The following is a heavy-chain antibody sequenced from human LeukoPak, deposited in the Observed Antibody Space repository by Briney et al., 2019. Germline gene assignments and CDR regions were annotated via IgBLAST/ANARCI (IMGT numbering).Heavy chain of an antibody. V-gene: IGHV4-59*08. CDR2: IYYSGST. Sequence: SETLSLTCTVSGGSMSSYYWSWIRQPPGKGLEWIGCIYYSGSTKYNPSLKSRVTISVDTSKNQFPLKLSSVTAADTAVYYCARGARAGYNLEPFDYWGQGTLVTVSS. CDR3: ARGARAGYNLEPFDY. CDR1: GGSMSSYY. J-gene: IGHJ4*02. D-gene: IGHD5-24*01.